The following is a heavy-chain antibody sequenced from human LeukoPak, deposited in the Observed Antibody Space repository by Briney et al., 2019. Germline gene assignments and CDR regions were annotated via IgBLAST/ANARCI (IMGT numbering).Heavy chain of an antibody. CDR3: AKFSYGDYVA. Sequence: PGGSLRLSFAASGFTFSSYAMSWVRQAPGKGLEWVAFIRHDESNKYYADSVKGRFTISRDNSKNTLSLQMNSLRPDDTAVYYCAKFSYGDYVAWGQGTLVIVSS. CDR2: IRHDESNK. CDR1: GFTFSSYA. D-gene: IGHD4-17*01. V-gene: IGHV3-30*02. J-gene: IGHJ5*02.